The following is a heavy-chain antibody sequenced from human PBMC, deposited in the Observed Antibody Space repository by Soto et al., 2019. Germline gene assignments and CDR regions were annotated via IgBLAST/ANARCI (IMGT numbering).Heavy chain of an antibody. CDR2: TYYRSKWYN. Sequence: SQTLSLTCAISGDSVSSNSAAWNWIRQSPSRGLEWLGRTYYRSKWYNDYVVSVKSRITINPDTSKNKFSLQLNSVTPEDTAVYYCAREEGYCSGGSCSRGRYYYYGMDVWGQGTTVTVSS. V-gene: IGHV6-1*01. CDR1: GDSVSSNSAA. J-gene: IGHJ6*02. D-gene: IGHD2-15*01. CDR3: AREEGYCSGGSCSRGRYYYYGMDV.